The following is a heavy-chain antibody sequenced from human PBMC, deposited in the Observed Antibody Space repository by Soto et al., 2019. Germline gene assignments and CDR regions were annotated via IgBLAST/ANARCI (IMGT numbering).Heavy chain of an antibody. J-gene: IGHJ6*02. CDR1: GFSLSNARMG. Sequence: QVTLKESGPVLVKPTETLTLTCTVSGFSLSNARMGVSWIRQPPGKALEWLAHIFSNDEKSYSTSLKSRLTIPKDTYKSQVVLTMTNMDPVDTATYYCARIAAVHGNYGMDVWGQGPTVPVSS. D-gene: IGHD6-13*01. CDR3: ARIAAVHGNYGMDV. CDR2: IFSNDEK. V-gene: IGHV2-26*01.